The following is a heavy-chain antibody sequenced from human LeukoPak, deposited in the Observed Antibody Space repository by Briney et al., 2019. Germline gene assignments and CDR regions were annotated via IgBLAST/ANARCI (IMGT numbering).Heavy chain of an antibody. CDR2: ISYDGSNK. D-gene: IGHD6-19*01. V-gene: IGHV3-30*04. Sequence: GGSLRLSCAASGFTFSSYAMHWVRLAQGTGLERVAVISYDGSNKYYADSVKGRFTISRDNSKNTLYLQMNSLRAEDTAVYYCARERPYRRIAVAGTTFDYWGQGTLVTVSS. J-gene: IGHJ4*02. CDR1: GFTFSSYA. CDR3: ARERPYRRIAVAGTTFDY.